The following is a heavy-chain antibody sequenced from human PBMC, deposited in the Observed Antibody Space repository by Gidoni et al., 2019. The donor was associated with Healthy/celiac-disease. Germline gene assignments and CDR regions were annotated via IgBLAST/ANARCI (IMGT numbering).Heavy chain of an antibody. J-gene: IGHJ6*02. V-gene: IGHV3-48*02. Sequence: QAPGKGLEWVSYISSSSSTIYYADSVKGRFTISRDNAKNSLYLQMNSLRDEDTAVYYCARVTGTTGYYYYGMDVWGQGTTVTVSS. CDR2: ISSSSSTI. CDR3: ARVTGTTGYYYYGMDV. D-gene: IGHD1-7*01.